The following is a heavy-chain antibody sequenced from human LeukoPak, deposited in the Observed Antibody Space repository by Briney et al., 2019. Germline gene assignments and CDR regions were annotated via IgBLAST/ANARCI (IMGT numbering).Heavy chain of an antibody. CDR1: GHSFTNSW. J-gene: IGHJ5*02. V-gene: IGHV5-51*01. CDR3: ARSAGDCSNGVCYSYNWFDP. CDR2: IYPDDSDT. Sequence: GESLKISCQGSGHSFTNSWIAWVRQKPGKGPEWMGLIYPDDSDTRYSPSFQGQVTISADKSISVAYLQWNGLKASDTAMYYCARSAGDCSNGVCYSYNWFDPWGQGTLVTVSS. D-gene: IGHD2-8*01.